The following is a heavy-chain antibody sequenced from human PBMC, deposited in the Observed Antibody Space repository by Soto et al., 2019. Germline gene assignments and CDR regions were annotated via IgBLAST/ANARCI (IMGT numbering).Heavy chain of an antibody. CDR2: ISSSSSYI. CDR1: GFTFSIYS. V-gene: IGHV3-21*01. J-gene: IGHJ5*02. CDR3: ARDLYSGSPVHWFDP. D-gene: IGHD1-26*01. Sequence: GGSLRLSCAASGFTFSIYSMNWVRHAPGKGLEWVSSISSSSSYIYYADSVKGRFTISRDNAKNSLYLQMNSLRAEDTAVYYCARDLYSGSPVHWFDPWGQGTLVTV.